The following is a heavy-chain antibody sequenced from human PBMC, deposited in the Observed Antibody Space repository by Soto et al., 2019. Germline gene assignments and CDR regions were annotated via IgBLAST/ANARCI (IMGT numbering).Heavy chain of an antibody. J-gene: IGHJ4*02. Sequence: GGSLRLSCSASGFTFCSYAMHWVRQAPGKGLEYVSAISSNGGSTYYADSVKGRFTISRDNSKNTLYLQMSSLRAEDTAVYYCVKETLHYYDSSGYPFDYWGQGTLVTVSS. CDR1: GFTFCSYA. D-gene: IGHD3-22*01. CDR2: ISSNGGST. V-gene: IGHV3-64D*09. CDR3: VKETLHYYDSSGYPFDY.